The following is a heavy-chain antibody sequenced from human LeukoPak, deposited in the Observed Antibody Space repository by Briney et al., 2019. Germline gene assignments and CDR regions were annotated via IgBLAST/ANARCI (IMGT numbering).Heavy chain of an antibody. V-gene: IGHV3-7*01. CDR1: GFTFSSYW. CDR3: ARDLMGATPKKVYYYYMDV. CDR2: IKQDGNEK. J-gene: IGHJ6*03. Sequence: GGSLRLSCAASGFTFSSYWMSWVRQAPGKGLEWVANIKQDGNEKYYVDSVKGRFTISRDNAKNSLYLQMNSLRAEDTAVYYCARDLMGATPKKVYYYYMDVWGKGTMVTVSS. D-gene: IGHD1-26*01.